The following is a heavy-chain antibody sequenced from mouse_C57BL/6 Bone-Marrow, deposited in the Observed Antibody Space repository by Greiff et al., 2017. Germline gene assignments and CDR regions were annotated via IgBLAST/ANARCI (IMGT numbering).Heavy chain of an antibody. V-gene: IGHV1-69*01. CDR3: TRGGGYAMDY. CDR1: GYTFTSYW. D-gene: IGHD1-1*02. J-gene: IGHJ4*01. Sequence: VQLQQPGAELVMPGASVKLSCKASGYTFTSYWMHWVKQRPGQGLEWIGEIDPSDSYTNYNQKFKGKSTLTVDTSSSTAYLQLSSLTSEDSAVYYCTRGGGYAMDYWGQGTSVTVSS. CDR2: IDPSDSYT.